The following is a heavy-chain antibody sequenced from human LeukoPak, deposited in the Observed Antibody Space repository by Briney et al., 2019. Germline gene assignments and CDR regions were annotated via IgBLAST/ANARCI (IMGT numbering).Heavy chain of an antibody. CDR1: GFTFSSSW. J-gene: IGHJ5*02. CDR2: INGDGSRT. V-gene: IGHV3-74*01. Sequence: GESLRLSCAASGFTFSSSWMHWVRQSPEKGLVWVARINGDGSRTSFADSVKGRFTISRETAKNFLYLQMNSLRAGDTAVYYCARGKRYSSSWFYNRFDPWGQGTLVTVSS. D-gene: IGHD6-13*01. CDR3: ARGKRYSSSWFYNRFDP.